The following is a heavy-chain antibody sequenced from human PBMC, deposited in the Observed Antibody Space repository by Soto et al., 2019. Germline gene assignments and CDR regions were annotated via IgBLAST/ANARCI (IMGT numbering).Heavy chain of an antibody. D-gene: IGHD3-3*01. J-gene: IGHJ5*02. CDR1: GYTFTSYD. V-gene: IGHV1-8*01. Sequence: GASVKVSCKASGYTFTSYDINWVRQATGQGLEWMGWMNPISGNTGYAQKFQGRVTMTRNTSISTAYMELSSLRSEDTAVYYCARSAPRTGGALEWLFPHLNWFDPWGQGTLVTVSS. CDR3: ARSAPRTGGALEWLFPHLNWFDP. CDR2: MNPISGNT.